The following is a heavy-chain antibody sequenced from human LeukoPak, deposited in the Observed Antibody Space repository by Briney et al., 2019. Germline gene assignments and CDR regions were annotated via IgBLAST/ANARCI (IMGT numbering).Heavy chain of an antibody. V-gene: IGHV3-53*01. CDR2: IYSGGST. J-gene: IGHJ4*02. Sequence: GGSLRLSCAASGFTVSSNYMSWVRQAPGKGLEWVAVIYSGGSTYYSDSVKGGFTISTDNSKNTLYLQMNSLSAEDTAVYYCAREGGSGGYFVFDYWRQGTLVTVSS. CDR3: AREGGSGGYFVFDY. D-gene: IGHD6-19*01. CDR1: GFTVSSNY.